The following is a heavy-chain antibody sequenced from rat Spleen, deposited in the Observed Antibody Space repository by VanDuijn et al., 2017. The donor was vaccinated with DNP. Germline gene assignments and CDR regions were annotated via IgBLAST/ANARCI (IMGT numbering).Heavy chain of an antibody. D-gene: IGHD5-1*01. Sequence: EVQLQESGPGLVKPSQSLSLTCSVTGYSITSNFRWSWIRTFPGNKLEWMGSINGAGNTNYNPSLKSRISNTRDTSKNKFFLKVNSVTTEDSATYYCAIQLGVFDYWGQGVLVTVSS. CDR3: AIQLGVFDY. J-gene: IGHJ2*01. V-gene: IGHV3-3*01. CDR2: INGAGNT. CDR1: GYSITSNFR.